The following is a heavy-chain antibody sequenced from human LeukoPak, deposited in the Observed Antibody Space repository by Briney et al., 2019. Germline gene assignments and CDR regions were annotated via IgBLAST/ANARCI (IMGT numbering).Heavy chain of an antibody. CDR2: VYYSGRT. Sequence: SETLSLTSTVSGDFITAYYWSWIRQPPGQGLEWIGYVYYSGRTEYNPSLRSRVTISLEMSKHQFTLNLSSVTAADTAVYYCATNTGTVFDYWGQGALVTVSS. D-gene: IGHD7-27*01. CDR3: ATNTGTVFDY. V-gene: IGHV4-59*01. J-gene: IGHJ4*02. CDR1: GDFITAYY.